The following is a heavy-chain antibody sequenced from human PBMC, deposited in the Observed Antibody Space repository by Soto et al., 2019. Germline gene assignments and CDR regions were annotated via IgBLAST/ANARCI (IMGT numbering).Heavy chain of an antibody. D-gene: IGHD2-2*02. Sequence: SVKVSCKASGGTFSRYAISWVRQAPGQGLEWMGGIIPIFGTANYAQKFQGRVTITADESTSTAYMELSSLRSEDTAVYYCARGHEVVVVPAAIRNYYYGMDVWGQGTTVTVSS. V-gene: IGHV1-69*13. CDR2: IIPIFGTA. CDR1: GGTFSRYA. CDR3: ARGHEVVVVPAAIRNYYYGMDV. J-gene: IGHJ6*02.